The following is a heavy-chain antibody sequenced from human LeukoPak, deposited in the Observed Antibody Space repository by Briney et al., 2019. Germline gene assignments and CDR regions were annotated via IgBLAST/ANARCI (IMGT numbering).Heavy chain of an antibody. V-gene: IGHV4-34*01. CDR2: INHSGST. Sequence: SETLSLTCAVYGGSFSGYYWSWIRQPPGKGLEWIGEINHSGSTNYNPSLKSRVTISVDTSKNQFSLKLSSVTAADTAVYYCARGYVYDSSGYYYANYLDYWGQGTLVTVSS. CDR1: GGSFSGYY. D-gene: IGHD3-22*01. CDR3: ARGYVYDSSGYYYANYLDY. J-gene: IGHJ4*02.